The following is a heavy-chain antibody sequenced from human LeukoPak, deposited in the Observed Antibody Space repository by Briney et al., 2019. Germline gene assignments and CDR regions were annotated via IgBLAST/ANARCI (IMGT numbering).Heavy chain of an antibody. CDR3: AKEGPITMVRGVQGAFDI. V-gene: IGHV3-9*01. D-gene: IGHD3-10*01. CDR1: GFTFDDYA. J-gene: IGHJ3*02. CDR2: ISWNSGSI. Sequence: GGSLRLSCAASGFTFDDYAMHWVRPAPGKGLEWVSGISWNSGSIVYADSVKGRFTISRDNAKNSLYLQMNSLRAEDTALYYCAKEGPITMVRGVQGAFDIWGHGTMVTVSS.